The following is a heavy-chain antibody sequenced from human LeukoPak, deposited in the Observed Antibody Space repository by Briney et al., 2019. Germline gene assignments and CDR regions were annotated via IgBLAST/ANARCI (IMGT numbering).Heavy chain of an antibody. CDR3: AKDVHKAVRGDFDY. CDR1: EFTFSRYA. D-gene: IGHD2-21*01. J-gene: IGHJ4*02. Sequence: GGSLRLSCAASEFTFSRYAMSWVRQAPGKGLEWVSAISGSGATTDYADSVKGRFTISRDNSKNTLYLQMNSLRAEDTAVYYCAKDVHKAVRGDFDYWGQGTLVTVSS. V-gene: IGHV3-23*01. CDR2: ISGSGATT.